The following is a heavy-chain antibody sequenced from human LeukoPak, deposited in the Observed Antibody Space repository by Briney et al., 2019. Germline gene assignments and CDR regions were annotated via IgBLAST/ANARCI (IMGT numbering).Heavy chain of an antibody. J-gene: IGHJ6*02. D-gene: IGHD3-3*01. CDR3: ARDPYDFWSGSPLGGMDI. CDR1: GFTFSSYS. CDR2: ITSSSSYI. V-gene: IGHV3-21*01. Sequence: MPGGSLRLSCAASGFTFSSYSMNWVRQAPGKGLEWVSSITSSSSYIYYADSVKGRYTVSRDNAKNSLYLQMNSLRAEDTAVYYCARDPYDFWSGSPLGGMDIWGQGTTVTVSS.